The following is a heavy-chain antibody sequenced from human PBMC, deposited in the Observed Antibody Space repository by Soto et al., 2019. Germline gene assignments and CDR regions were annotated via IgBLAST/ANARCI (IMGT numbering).Heavy chain of an antibody. D-gene: IGHD5-12*01. CDR3: ARDRSVYNPSEYSGYDAPGYYYYYMDV. J-gene: IGHJ6*03. V-gene: IGHV4-31*01. Sequence: SETLSLTCTVSGGSISSGGYYWSWIRQHPGKGLEWIGYIYYSGSTYYNPSLKSPVTISVETSKNQFSLKLSSVTAADTAVYYCARDRSVYNPSEYSGYDAPGYYYYYMDVWGKGTTVTVSS. CDR2: IYYSGST. CDR1: GGSISSGGYY.